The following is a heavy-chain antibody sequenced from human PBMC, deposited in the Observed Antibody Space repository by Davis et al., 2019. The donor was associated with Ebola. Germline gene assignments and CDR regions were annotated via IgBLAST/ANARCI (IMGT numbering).Heavy chain of an antibody. D-gene: IGHD6-13*01. CDR3: ARRQYSSSPFDP. J-gene: IGHJ5*02. CDR1: GGSISTYY. CDR2: IYYTGNT. V-gene: IGHV4-59*08. Sequence: MPSETLSLTCSVSGGSISTYYWTWLRQPPGKELEWIGYIYYTGNTNSNPSLKSRVTISLDTSKNQFSLKLNSVTAADTAVYYCARRQYSSSPFDPWGQGTLVTVSS.